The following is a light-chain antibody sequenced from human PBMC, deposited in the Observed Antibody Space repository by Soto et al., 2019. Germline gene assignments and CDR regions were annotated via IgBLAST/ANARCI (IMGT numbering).Light chain of an antibody. V-gene: IGLV2-14*01. J-gene: IGLJ1*01. Sequence: QSVLTQPPSASGSPGQSVTISCTGTKSDIGVYNYVSWYQQHPGKAPKLIIYEVSNRPSGISNRFSGAKSGNTASLTISGLQVEDEADYYCCSYTSSTNYVFGAGTKVTVL. CDR1: KSDIGVYNY. CDR3: CSYTSSTNYV. CDR2: EVS.